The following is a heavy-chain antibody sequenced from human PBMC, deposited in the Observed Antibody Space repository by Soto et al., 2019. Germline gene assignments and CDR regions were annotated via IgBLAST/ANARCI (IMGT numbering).Heavy chain of an antibody. J-gene: IGHJ4*02. CDR2: MYYTGKT. Sequence: SETLSLTCTVSGGPINIYYWSWVRQPPGKGLEWIGHMYYTGKTNYSPSLTSRLSISVDTSKNQYSLRLKSVTAADTAVYYRARFYGSGSTPFDYWGQGIPVTV. V-gene: IGHV4-59*08. CDR1: GGPINIYY. D-gene: IGHD3-10*01. CDR3: ARFYGSGSTPFDY.